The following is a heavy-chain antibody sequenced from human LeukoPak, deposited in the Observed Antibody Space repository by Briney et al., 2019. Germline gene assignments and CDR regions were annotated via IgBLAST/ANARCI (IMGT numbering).Heavy chain of an antibody. V-gene: IGHV3-30*04. Sequence: GGSLRLSCAASGFAFSNYAMHWVRQAPGKGLQWVAVISYDGTKKYYADSLKGRFTISRDNSKNTLYLRMNSLRTEDTAVYYCAIGDGLGELSSSFDHWGQGTLVTVSS. CDR1: GFAFSNYA. J-gene: IGHJ4*02. CDR3: AIGDGLGELSSSFDH. D-gene: IGHD3-16*02. CDR2: ISYDGTKK.